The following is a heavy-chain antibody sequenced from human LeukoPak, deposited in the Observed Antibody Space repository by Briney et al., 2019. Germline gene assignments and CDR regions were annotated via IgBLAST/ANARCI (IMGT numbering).Heavy chain of an antibody. Sequence: GASVKVSCKASGYTFANFGITWVRPAPGQGLEWMGWISVYNGNTNYAQNLQGRVTLTTDTSTSTAYMELRSLRSDDTALYYCARTCSSSSCYMVRWGQGTLVTVSS. V-gene: IGHV1-18*01. CDR3: ARTCSSSSCYMVR. CDR1: GYTFANFG. J-gene: IGHJ4*02. D-gene: IGHD2-2*02. CDR2: ISVYNGNT.